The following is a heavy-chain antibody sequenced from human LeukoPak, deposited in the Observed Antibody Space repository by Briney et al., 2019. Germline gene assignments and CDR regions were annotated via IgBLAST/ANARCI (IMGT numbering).Heavy chain of an antibody. Sequence: PGGSLRLSCAASGFTFDDYTMHWVRQAPGKGLEWVSLISWDGGSTYYADSVKGRFTISRDNSKNSLYLQMNSLRTEDTGLYYCAKDRSGGTNYYYYGMDVWGQGTTVTVSS. CDR3: AKDRSGGTNYYYYGMDV. CDR1: GFTFDDYT. CDR2: ISWDGGST. V-gene: IGHV3-43*01. J-gene: IGHJ6*02. D-gene: IGHD2-15*01.